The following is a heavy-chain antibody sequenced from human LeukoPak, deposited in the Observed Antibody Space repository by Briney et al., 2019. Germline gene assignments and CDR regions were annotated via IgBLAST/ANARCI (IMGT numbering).Heavy chain of an antibody. V-gene: IGHV4-4*07. D-gene: IGHD3-3*01. CDR3: ARGSIPEPYYDFWTPEYYFDY. CDR1: GGSISSYY. Sequence: SETLSLTCTVSGGSISSYYWSWIRQPAGKGLEWIGRIYTSGSTNYNPSLKSRVTISVDTSKNQFSLKLSSVTAADTAVYYCARGSIPEPYYDFWTPEYYFDYWGQGTLVTVSS. J-gene: IGHJ4*02. CDR2: IYTSGST.